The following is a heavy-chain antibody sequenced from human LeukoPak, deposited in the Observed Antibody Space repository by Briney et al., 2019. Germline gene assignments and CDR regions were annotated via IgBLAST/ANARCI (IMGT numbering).Heavy chain of an antibody. D-gene: IGHD2-2*01. CDR2: ISAYNGNT. J-gene: IGHJ5*02. CDR3: ARVLGGVVVPAATNWFDP. CDR1: GYTFTSYG. V-gene: IGHV1-18*04. Sequence: GASVKVSCKASGYTFTSYGISWVRQAPGQGLEWMGWISAYNGNTNYAQKLQGRVTMTTDTSTSTAYMELRSLRSDDTAVYYCARVLGGVVVPAATNWFDPWGQGTLVTVSS.